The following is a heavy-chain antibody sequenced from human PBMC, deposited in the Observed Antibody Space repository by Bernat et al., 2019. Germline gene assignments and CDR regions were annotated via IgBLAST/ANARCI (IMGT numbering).Heavy chain of an antibody. CDR1: GFTFSSYG. D-gene: IGHD5-12*01. CDR3: AKDRTYSGYDPADYYFDD. Sequence: QVQLVESGGGVVQPGRSLRLSCAASGFTFSSYGMHWVRQAPGKGLAWVAVISYDGSNKYYADSVKGRFTISRDNSKNTLYLQMNSLRAEDTAVYYCAKDRTYSGYDPADYYFDDWGQGTLVTVSS. V-gene: IGHV3-30*18. CDR2: ISYDGSNK. J-gene: IGHJ4*02.